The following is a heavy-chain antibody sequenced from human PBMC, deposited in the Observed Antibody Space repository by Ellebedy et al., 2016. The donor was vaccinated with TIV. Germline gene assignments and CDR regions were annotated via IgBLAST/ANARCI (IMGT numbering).Heavy chain of an antibody. CDR1: GFTFKTYA. V-gene: IGHV3-48*03. J-gene: IGHJ1*01. CDR3: SGHPSSNWFTF. CDR2: IGPSGSPI. D-gene: IGHD1-20*01. Sequence: GESLKISCSASGFTFKTYAMTWVRQTPGKGLEWLSYIGPSGSPIFYADSVKGRFTFSRDNAKDSLYLQMNRLRSDDTALYYCSGHPSSNWFTFWGQGTRVNVSS.